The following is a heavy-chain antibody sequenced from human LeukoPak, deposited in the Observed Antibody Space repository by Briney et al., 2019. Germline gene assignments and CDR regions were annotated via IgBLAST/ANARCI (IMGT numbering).Heavy chain of an antibody. V-gene: IGHV3-66*01. Sequence: GGSLRLSCAASGFTFSNAWMSWVRQAPGKGLECVSIIYSGGGKYHADSVKGRFTISRDNSKNTVYLQMNSLRAEDTAVYYCASNQVVVAALDYWGQGTLVTVSS. CDR3: ASNQVVVAALDY. J-gene: IGHJ4*02. D-gene: IGHD2-15*01. CDR1: GFTFSNAW. CDR2: IYSGGGK.